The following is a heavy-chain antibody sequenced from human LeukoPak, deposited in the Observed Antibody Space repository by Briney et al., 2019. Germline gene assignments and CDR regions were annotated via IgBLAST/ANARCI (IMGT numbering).Heavy chain of an antibody. D-gene: IGHD5-18*01. Sequence: SETLSLTCAVYGGSFSGYYWSWIRQPLGKGLEWIGEINHSGSTNYNPSLKSRVTISVDTSKNQFSLKLSSVTAADTAVYYCARGDPDTAMVTGPLDYWGQGTLVTVSS. J-gene: IGHJ4*02. CDR3: ARGDPDTAMVTGPLDY. V-gene: IGHV4-34*01. CDR1: GGSFSGYY. CDR2: INHSGST.